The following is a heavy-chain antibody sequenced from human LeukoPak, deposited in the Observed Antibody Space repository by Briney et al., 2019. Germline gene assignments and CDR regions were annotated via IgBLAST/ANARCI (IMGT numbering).Heavy chain of an antibody. CDR1: GFTFSIYA. V-gene: IGHV3-30-3*01. CDR2: ISSDGSNK. CDR3: ARCLGDSSGYCPFFDY. D-gene: IGHD3-22*01. J-gene: IGHJ4*02. Sequence: GGSLRLSCAASGFTFSIYAMHWVRQAPGKGLEWVAFISSDGSNKYYADSVKGRFTISRDNSKNTLYLQMNSLRDEDTAVYYCARCLGDSSGYCPFFDYWGQGTLVTVSS.